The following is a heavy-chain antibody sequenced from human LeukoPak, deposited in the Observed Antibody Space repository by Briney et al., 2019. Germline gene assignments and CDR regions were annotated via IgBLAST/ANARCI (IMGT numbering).Heavy chain of an antibody. CDR3: LLNCGRTNCSPGV. CDR2: IYYSGST. J-gene: IGHJ6*04. D-gene: IGHD2-2*01. V-gene: IGHV4-39*01. CDR1: GGSISCGHYY. Sequence: PSETLSLTCIVSGGSISCGHYYWGWIRQPPGKGLEWIGSIYYSGSTYYNPSLKSRVTVSVDTSKNQFSLNLSSVTAADTAVYYCLLNCGRTNCSPGVWGKGTTVAVSS.